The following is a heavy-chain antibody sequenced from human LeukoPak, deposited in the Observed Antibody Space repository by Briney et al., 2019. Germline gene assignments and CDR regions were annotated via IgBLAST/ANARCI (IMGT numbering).Heavy chain of an antibody. CDR3: TTNSGSYPNDAFDI. J-gene: IGHJ3*02. D-gene: IGHD1-26*01. Sequence: GGSLRLSCAASGFTFSNAWMSWVRQAPGKGLEWVGRIKSKTDGGTTDYAAPVKGRFTISRDDSKNTLYLQMNSLKTEDTAVYYCTTNSGSYPNDAFDIWGQGTMVTVSS. V-gene: IGHV3-15*01. CDR2: IKSKTDGGTT. CDR1: GFTFSNAW.